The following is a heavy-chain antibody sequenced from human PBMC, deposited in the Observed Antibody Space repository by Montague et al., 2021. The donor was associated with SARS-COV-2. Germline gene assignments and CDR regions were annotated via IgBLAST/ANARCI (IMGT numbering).Heavy chain of an antibody. Sequence: TLSLTCTVSGGSISSGSYYWSWIRQPAGKGLEWIGRIYTSGSNNYNPSIKSRVTTSVDTSKNQFSLKLSSVTAADTAVYYCARVPPYYYDSSGYYSGAFDIWGQGTMVTVSS. J-gene: IGHJ3*02. V-gene: IGHV4-61*02. CDR2: IYTSGSN. CDR1: GGSISSGSYY. D-gene: IGHD3-22*01. CDR3: ARVPPYYYDSSGYYSGAFDI.